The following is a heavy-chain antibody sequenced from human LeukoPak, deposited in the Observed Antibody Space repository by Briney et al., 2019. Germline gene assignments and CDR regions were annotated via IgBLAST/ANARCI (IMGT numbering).Heavy chain of an antibody. J-gene: IGHJ5*02. D-gene: IGHD3-10*01. CDR2: IYHSGST. CDR3: ARAPSYGSGSPNWFDP. V-gene: IGHV4-30-2*01. CDR1: GGSISSGGYY. Sequence: SQTLSLTCTVSGGSISSGGYYWSWIRQPPGKGLEWIGYIYHSGSTYYNPSLKSRVTISVDRSKNQFSLKLSSVTAADTAVHYCARAPSYGSGSPNWFDPWGQGTLVTVSS.